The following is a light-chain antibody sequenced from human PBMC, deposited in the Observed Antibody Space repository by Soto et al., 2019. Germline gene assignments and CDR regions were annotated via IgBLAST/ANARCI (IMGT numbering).Light chain of an antibody. CDR2: GAS. CDR1: QSVSSN. J-gene: IGKJ1*01. Sequence: EIVMTQSPATLSVSPGERATLSCRASQSVSSNVAWYQQKPGQAPRLLIYGASTMATGIPERFSGSRYGTEFTLPISSLQSEDFAVCCCQQYNNLPSWTFGQGTKVEL. CDR3: QQYNNLPSWT. V-gene: IGKV3-15*01.